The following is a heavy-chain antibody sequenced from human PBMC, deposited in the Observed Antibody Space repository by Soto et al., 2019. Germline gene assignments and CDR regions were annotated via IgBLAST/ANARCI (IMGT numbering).Heavy chain of an antibody. CDR2: MNPNSGNK. J-gene: IGHJ4*02. D-gene: IGHD3-3*01. CDR3: ARGRITIFGVVIDDY. Sequence: QVQLVQSGAEVKKPGASVKVSCKASGYTFTSYDINWGRQATGQGLEWMEWMNPNSGNKGYAQKFQGRVTMTRNTSISTAYMELSSLRSEDTAVYYCARGRITIFGVVIDDYWGQGTLVTVSS. CDR1: GYTFTSYD. V-gene: IGHV1-8*01.